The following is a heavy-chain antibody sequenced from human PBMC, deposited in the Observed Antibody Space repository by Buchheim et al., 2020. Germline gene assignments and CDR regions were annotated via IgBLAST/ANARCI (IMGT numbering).Heavy chain of an antibody. Sequence: EVQLVVSGGGLVQPGGSLRLSCAAYGFTFSSYWMSWVRQAPGKGREWVANIKQDGSEKYYVDSGKGRSTISRDNAKNSLYLQKNSLRAEDTAVYYCARDQILTGTYYYYGMDVWGQGTT. V-gene: IGHV3-7*01. CDR3: ARDQILTGTYYYYGMDV. CDR1: GFTFSSYW. J-gene: IGHJ6*02. D-gene: IGHD3-9*01. CDR2: IKQDGSEK.